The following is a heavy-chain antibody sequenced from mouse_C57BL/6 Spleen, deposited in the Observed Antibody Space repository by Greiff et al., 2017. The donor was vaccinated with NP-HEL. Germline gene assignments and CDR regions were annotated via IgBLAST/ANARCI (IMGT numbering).Heavy chain of an antibody. V-gene: IGHV5-17*01. J-gene: IGHJ2*01. CDR1: GFTFSDYG. CDR2: ISSGSSTI. CDR3: ARPLTTVVAFDY. D-gene: IGHD1-1*01. Sequence: DVKLVESGGGLVKPGGSLKLSCAASGFTFSDYGMHWVRQAPEKGLEWVAYISSGSSTIYYADTVKGRFTISRDNAKNTLFLQMTSLRSEDTAMYYCARPLTTVVAFDYWGQGTTLTVSS.